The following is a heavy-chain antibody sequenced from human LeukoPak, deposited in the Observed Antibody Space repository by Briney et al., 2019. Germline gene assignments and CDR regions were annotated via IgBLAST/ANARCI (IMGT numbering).Heavy chain of an antibody. V-gene: IGHV3-23*01. CDR3: AKGQEDIVLMVYAHFDY. CDR2: ISGSGGST. CDR1: GFTFSSYA. J-gene: IGHJ4*02. D-gene: IGHD2-8*01. Sequence: PGGSLRLSCAASGFTFSSYAMSWVRQAPGKGLEWVSAISGSGGSTYYADSVKGRFTISRDNSKNTLYLQMNSLRAEDTAVYYCAKGQEDIVLMVYAHFDYWGQGTLVTVSS.